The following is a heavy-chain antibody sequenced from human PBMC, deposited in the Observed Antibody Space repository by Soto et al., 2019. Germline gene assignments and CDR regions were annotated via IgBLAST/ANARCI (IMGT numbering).Heavy chain of an antibody. V-gene: IGHV3-30*18. J-gene: IGHJ6*02. CDR1: GFPFISYG. CDR3: AKDIFGGGSSTYYYFYDMDV. D-gene: IGHD6-13*01. CDR2: ISYDGSNK. Sequence: VGSLRLSCAASGFPFISYGMHWVRQAPGKGLEWVAVISYDGSNKYYADSVKGRFTISRDNSKNTLYLQMNSLKTEDTAVYYCAKDIFGGGSSTYYYFYDMDVWGQGTTVTVSS.